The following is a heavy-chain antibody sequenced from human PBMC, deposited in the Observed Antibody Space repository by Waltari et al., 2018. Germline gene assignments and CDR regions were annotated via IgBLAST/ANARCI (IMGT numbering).Heavy chain of an antibody. Sequence: EVQLLESGGGLVQPGGSLTLSCSASGFSFRTSAMSWARQAPGKGLEWVAAISGRDATIYYIDSVKGRFSISRDNSKKTVHLQMNSLRVEDTALYYCAKGGIAYGEYNEGVVFDWGQGTLVTVSS. CDR3: AKGGIAYGEYNEGVVFD. V-gene: IGHV3-23*01. J-gene: IGHJ4*02. D-gene: IGHD2-21*01. CDR2: ISGRDATI. CDR1: GFSFRTSA.